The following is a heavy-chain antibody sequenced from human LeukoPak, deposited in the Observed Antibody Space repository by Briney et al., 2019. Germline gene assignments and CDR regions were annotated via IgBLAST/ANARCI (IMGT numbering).Heavy chain of an antibody. Sequence: PSETLSLTCTVSGGSISSYYWSWVRQAPGKGLEWVSVIYSGGSTYYADSVKGRFTISRDNSKNTLYLQMNSLRAEDTAVYYCARMEQGNFFDYWGQGTLVTVSS. V-gene: IGHV3-53*01. CDR2: IYSGGST. CDR1: GGSISSYY. J-gene: IGHJ4*02. CDR3: ARMEQGNFFDY. D-gene: IGHD1-26*01.